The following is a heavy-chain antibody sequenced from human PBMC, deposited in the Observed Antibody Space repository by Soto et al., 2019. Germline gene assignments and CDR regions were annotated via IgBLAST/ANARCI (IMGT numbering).Heavy chain of an antibody. Sequence: SETLSLTCTVSGGSISSGGYYWSWIRQHPGKGLEWIGYIYYSGSTYYNPSLKSRVTISVDPSKNQFSLKLSSVTAADTAVYYCACTAPNDYGDLRDYGMDVWGQGTTVTVSS. CDR1: GGSISSGGYY. CDR3: ACTAPNDYGDLRDYGMDV. J-gene: IGHJ6*02. D-gene: IGHD4-17*01. V-gene: IGHV4-31*03. CDR2: IYYSGST.